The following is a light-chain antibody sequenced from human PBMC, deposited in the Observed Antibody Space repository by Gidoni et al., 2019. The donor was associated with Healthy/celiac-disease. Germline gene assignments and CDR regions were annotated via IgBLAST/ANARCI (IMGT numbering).Light chain of an antibody. V-gene: IGKV1-39*01. CDR1: QSISSY. CDR3: QQSYSTPWT. J-gene: IGKJ1*01. CDR2: AAS. Sequence: DIQMTQSPPSLSASVGDRVTITFRASQSISSYLNWYQQKPGKAPKLLIYAASSLQSGVPSRFSGSGSGTDFTLTISSLQPEDFATYYCQQSYSTPWTFGQGTKVEIK.